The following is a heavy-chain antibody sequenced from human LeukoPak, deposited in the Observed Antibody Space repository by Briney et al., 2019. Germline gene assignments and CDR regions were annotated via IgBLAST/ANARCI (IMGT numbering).Heavy chain of an antibody. Sequence: GASVKVSCKASGYTFTSYYMHWVRQAPGQGLVWMARINPNSGGTNYAQKFQGRLTMTRDTSISTAYMELSRLRSDDTAVSYCSREPSSSWSLYNWFDPWGEGGLVTVSS. CDR2: INPNSGGT. V-gene: IGHV1-2*06. CDR1: GYTFTSYY. J-gene: IGHJ5*02. D-gene: IGHD6-6*01. CDR3: SREPSSSWSLYNWFDP.